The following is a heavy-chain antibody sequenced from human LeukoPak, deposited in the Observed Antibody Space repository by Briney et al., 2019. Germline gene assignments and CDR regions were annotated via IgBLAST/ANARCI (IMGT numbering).Heavy chain of an antibody. D-gene: IGHD5-24*01. CDR2: IIPTFGTA. V-gene: IGHV1-69*13. CDR3: ARDKMAYYYYYMDV. CDR1: GGTFSSYA. Sequence: SVKVSCKASGGTFSSYAISWVRQAPGQGLEWMGGIIPTFGTANYAQKFQGRVTITADESTSTAYMELSSLRSEDTAVYYCARDKMAYYYYYMDVWGKGTTVTVSS. J-gene: IGHJ6*03.